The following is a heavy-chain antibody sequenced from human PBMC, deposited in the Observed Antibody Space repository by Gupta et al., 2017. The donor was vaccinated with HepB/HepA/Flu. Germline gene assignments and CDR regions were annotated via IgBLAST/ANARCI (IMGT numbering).Heavy chain of an antibody. J-gene: IGHJ5*02. CDR1: GGSFSGYY. V-gene: IGHV4-34*01. CDR3: ARGAFVSYGSWGRGVDWFDP. Sequence: QVQLQQWGAGLLKPSETLSLTCAVYGGSFSGYYWSWIRQPPGKGLEWIGEINHSGSTNYNPSLKSRVTISVDTSKNQFSLKLSSVTAADTAVYYCARGAFVSYGSWGRGVDWFDPWVQGTLVTVYS. CDR2: INHSGST. D-gene: IGHD3-10*01.